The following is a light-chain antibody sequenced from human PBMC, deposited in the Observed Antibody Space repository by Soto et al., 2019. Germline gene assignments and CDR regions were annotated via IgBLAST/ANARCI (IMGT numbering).Light chain of an antibody. CDR2: DVI. V-gene: IGLV2-14*03. Sequence: QSALTQPASVSGSPGQSIAISCTGTSSDVGAYNYVSWYQHHPGKAPKLLIYDVINRPSGVSGRFSGSKSGNTASLTLSGLQAEDEADYYCCSYTTSDIYIFGTGTKLTVL. CDR1: SSDVGAYNY. CDR3: CSYTTSDIYI. J-gene: IGLJ1*01.